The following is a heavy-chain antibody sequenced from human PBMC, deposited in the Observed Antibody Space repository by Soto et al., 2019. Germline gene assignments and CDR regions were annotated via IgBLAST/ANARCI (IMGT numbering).Heavy chain of an antibody. J-gene: IGHJ6*02. D-gene: IGHD2-2*01. V-gene: IGHV3-30-3*01. CDR3: ARTPIVVVPAASDV. Sequence: GGSLRLSCAASGFTFSSYAMHWVRQAPGKGLEWVAVISYDGSNKYYADSVKGRFTISRDNSKNTLYLQMNSLRAEDTAVYYCARTPIVVVPAASDVWGQGTTVTVSS. CDR1: GFTFSSYA. CDR2: ISYDGSNK.